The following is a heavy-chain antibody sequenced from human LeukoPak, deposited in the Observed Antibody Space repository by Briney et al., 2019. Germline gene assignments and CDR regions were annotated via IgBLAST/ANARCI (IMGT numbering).Heavy chain of an antibody. J-gene: IGHJ6*02. CDR2: IISVGIST. Sequence: GGSRRLSCAASGFTFSNYWMHWVRQAPGKGLVWVSHIISVGISTSYADSVKGRFTISRDNAKNTLYLQMNSLRAEDTAVYYCAKARYCDSTTCRYYGMDVWGQGTTVTVSS. CDR3: AKARYCDSTTCRYYGMDV. V-gene: IGHV3-74*01. CDR1: GFTFSNYW. D-gene: IGHD2/OR15-2a*01.